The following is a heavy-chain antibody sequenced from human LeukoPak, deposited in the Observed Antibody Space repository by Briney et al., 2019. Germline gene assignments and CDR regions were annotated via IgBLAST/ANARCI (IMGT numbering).Heavy chain of an antibody. CDR1: GFTLSNYG. V-gene: IGHV3-33*01. J-gene: IGHJ4*02. Sequence: GGSLRLSCTAAGFTLSNYGMHWVRQAPGKGLEWVAVVWYDGSKENYADSVKGRFTISRDNSKNTLYLQMNSLRAEDTAVYYCARGVAFYGGNSGRYWGQGTLVTVSS. CDR2: VWYDGSKE. CDR3: ARGVAFYGGNSGRY. D-gene: IGHD4-23*01.